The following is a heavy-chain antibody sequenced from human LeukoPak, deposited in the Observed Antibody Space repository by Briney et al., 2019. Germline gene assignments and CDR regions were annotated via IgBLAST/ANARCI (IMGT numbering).Heavy chain of an antibody. V-gene: IGHV3-30*02. J-gene: IGHJ4*02. CDR2: IRYDGSNK. D-gene: IGHD1-26*01. CDR3: AKDPSGSYRGYFDY. CDR1: GFTFSSYG. Sequence: GGSLRLSCAASGFTFSSYGMHWVRQAPGKGLEWVAFIRYDGSNKYYADSVKGRFTISRENSKNTLYLQMNSLRAEDTAVYYCAKDPSGSYRGYFDYWGQGTLVTVSS.